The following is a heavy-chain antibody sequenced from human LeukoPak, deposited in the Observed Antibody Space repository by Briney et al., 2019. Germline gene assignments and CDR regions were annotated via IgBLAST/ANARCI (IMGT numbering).Heavy chain of an antibody. V-gene: IGHV4-59*08. CDR1: GGSIISYY. Sequence: SATLSLTCTVSGGSIISYYWSWIRQPPGKGLEWIGYIYYSGSTNYNPSLKSRVAISVDTSKNQFSLKLSSVTAADTAVYYCARHTYYYDSSGYLPSFDYWGQGTLVTVSS. CDR3: ARHTYYYDSSGYLPSFDY. CDR2: IYYSGST. D-gene: IGHD3-22*01. J-gene: IGHJ4*02.